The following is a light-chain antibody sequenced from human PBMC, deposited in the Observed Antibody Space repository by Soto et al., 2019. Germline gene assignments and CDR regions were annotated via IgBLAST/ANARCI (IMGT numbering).Light chain of an antibody. Sequence: EIVLTQSPGTLSLSPGERATLSCRASQSVSNTYLAWYQQKPGQAPRLLIYGASSRATGIPDRFSGSGSGTDFTVTISRLEPEDFAVYYCQQFAGLWTFGQGTKVEIK. J-gene: IGKJ1*01. CDR2: GAS. CDR3: QQFAGLWT. CDR1: QSVSNTY. V-gene: IGKV3-20*01.